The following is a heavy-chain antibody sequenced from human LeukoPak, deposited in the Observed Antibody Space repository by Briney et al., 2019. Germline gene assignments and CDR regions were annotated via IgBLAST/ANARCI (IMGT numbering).Heavy chain of an antibody. CDR1: GGTFSSYA. Sequence: SVKVSCKASGGTFSSYAISWVRQAPGHGLEWMGGIIPIFGTANYAQKFQGRVTITADESTSTAYMELSSLRSEDTAVYYCARAIGSYYGTNFDYWGQGTLVTVSS. CDR2: IIPIFGTA. J-gene: IGHJ4*02. CDR3: ARAIGSYYGTNFDY. D-gene: IGHD1-26*01. V-gene: IGHV1-69*13.